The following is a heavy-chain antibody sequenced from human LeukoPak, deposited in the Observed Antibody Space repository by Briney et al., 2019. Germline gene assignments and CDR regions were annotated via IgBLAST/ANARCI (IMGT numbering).Heavy chain of an antibody. V-gene: IGHV3-21*01. CDR2: ITSSSSYM. CDR1: GFTFSDYN. J-gene: IGHJ4*02. CDR3: ARGGSSSPVISVH. Sequence: PGGSLRLSCAASGFTFSDYNMNWVRQAPGKGLEWDSSITSSSSYMYYADSVKGRFTISRDNAGNSLYLQMNSLRAEDTAVYYCARGGSSSPVISVHWGQGTLVTVSS. D-gene: IGHD6-6*01.